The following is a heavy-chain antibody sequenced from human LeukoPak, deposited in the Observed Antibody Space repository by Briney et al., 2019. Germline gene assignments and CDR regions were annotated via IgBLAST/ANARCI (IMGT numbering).Heavy chain of an antibody. J-gene: IGHJ2*01. CDR2: INTDGSSR. D-gene: IGHD3/OR15-3a*01. CDR3: TRASAGLSYLDL. V-gene: IGHV3-74*01. CDR1: GFTFSSYA. Sequence: PGGSLRLSCAASGFTFSSYAMSWVRQAPGKGLVCVSRINTDGSSRSYADSVKGRFTISRDNAKNTLYLQMSSLRAEDTAIYYCTRASAGLSYLDLWGRGTLVTVSS.